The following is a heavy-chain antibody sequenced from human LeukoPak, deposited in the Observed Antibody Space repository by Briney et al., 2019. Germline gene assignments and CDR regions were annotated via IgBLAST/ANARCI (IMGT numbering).Heavy chain of an antibody. CDR1: GGSISSSSYY. V-gene: IGHV4-39*01. J-gene: IGHJ4*02. Sequence: PSETLSLTCTVSGGSISSSSYYWGWIRQPPGKGLEWIGSIYYSGSTYYNPSLKSRVTISVDTSKNQFSLRLSSVTAADTAVYYCARQTTNLLHKRWLHASKEKSYYFDYWGQGTLVTVSS. CDR2: IYYSGST. CDR3: ARQTTNLLHKRWLHASKEKSYYFDY. D-gene: IGHD5-24*01.